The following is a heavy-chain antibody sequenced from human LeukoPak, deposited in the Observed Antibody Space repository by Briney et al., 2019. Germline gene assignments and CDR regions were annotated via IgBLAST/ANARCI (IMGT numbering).Heavy chain of an antibody. CDR1: GGTFSSYA. CDR3: ARELGSGSYSKGLPFDY. D-gene: IGHD3-10*01. CDR2: TIPILGTA. V-gene: IGHV1-69*13. Sequence: ASVKVSCKASGGTFSSYAISWVRQAPGQGLEWMGGTIPILGTANYAQKFQGRVTITADESTSTAYMELSSLRSEDTAVYYCARELGSGSYSKGLPFDYWGQGTLVTVSS. J-gene: IGHJ4*02.